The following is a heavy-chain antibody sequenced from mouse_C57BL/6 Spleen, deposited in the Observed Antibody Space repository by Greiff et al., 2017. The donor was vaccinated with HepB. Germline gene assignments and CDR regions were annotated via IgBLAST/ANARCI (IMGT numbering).Heavy chain of an antibody. CDR3: ARSEGGSSPYAMDY. D-gene: IGHD1-1*01. Sequence: VQLQQSGAELVRPGTSVKMSCKASGYTFTNYWIGWAKQRPGHGLEWIGDIYPGGGYTNYNEKFKGKATLTADKSSSTAYMQFSSLTSEDSAIYYCARSEGGSSPYAMDYWGQGTSVTVSS. V-gene: IGHV1-63*01. CDR1: GYTFTNYW. J-gene: IGHJ4*01. CDR2: IYPGGGYT.